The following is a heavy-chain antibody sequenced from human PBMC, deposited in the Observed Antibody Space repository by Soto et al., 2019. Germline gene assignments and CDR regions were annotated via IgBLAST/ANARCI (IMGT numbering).Heavy chain of an antibody. CDR1: GYTLTELS. CDR3: ATRSVGIFGVAPYY. V-gene: IGHV1-24*01. J-gene: IGHJ4*02. CDR2: FDPEDGET. Sequence: GASVKVSCKVSGYTLTELSMHWVRQAPGKGLEWMGGFDPEDGETIYAQKFQGRVTMTEDTSTDTAYMELSSLRSEGTAVYYCATRSVGIFGVAPYYWGQGTLVTVSS. D-gene: IGHD3-3*01.